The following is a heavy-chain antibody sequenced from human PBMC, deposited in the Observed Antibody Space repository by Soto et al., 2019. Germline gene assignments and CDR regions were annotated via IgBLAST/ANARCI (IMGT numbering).Heavy chain of an antibody. D-gene: IGHD6-19*01. J-gene: IGHJ5*02. CDR2: ISYDGSKK. V-gene: IGHV3-30-3*01. CDR3: ARDRAVAAPNWVDP. Sequence: QVQLVESGGGVVQPGRSLRLSCAASGLTIRSYAMHWVRQAPGKGLEWVAVISYDGSKKFHADAVKGRFTISRDNSKNTLYLQMNSLRAEDTAVYYCARDRAVAAPNWVDPWGQGTLVTVSS. CDR1: GLTIRSYA.